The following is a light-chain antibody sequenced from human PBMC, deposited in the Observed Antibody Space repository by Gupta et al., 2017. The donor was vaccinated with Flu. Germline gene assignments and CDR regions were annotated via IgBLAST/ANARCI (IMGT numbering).Light chain of an antibody. CDR3: QQYDIYPLT. J-gene: IGKJ4*01. CDR1: QSVDTW. Sequence: DIHMTQSPSSLSASVGDRVTITCRASQSVDTWLAWYQQKPGLAPKLLIYLTSAVESGVPSRFSGSGSGTEFTLTINSLQPDDFATYYCQQYDIYPLTFGGGTKVEIK. V-gene: IGKV1-5*03. CDR2: LTS.